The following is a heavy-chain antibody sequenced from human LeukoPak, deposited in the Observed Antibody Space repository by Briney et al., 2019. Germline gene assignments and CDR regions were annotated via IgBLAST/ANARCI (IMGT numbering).Heavy chain of an antibody. Sequence: GASVKVSCKASGYTFTGYYMHWVRQAPGQGLERMGWINPNSGGTNYAQKFQGRVTMTRDTSISTAYMELSRLRSDDTVVYYCARDLSSTSCTFDYWGQGTLVTVSS. D-gene: IGHD2-2*01. J-gene: IGHJ4*02. CDR3: ARDLSSTSCTFDY. V-gene: IGHV1-2*02. CDR2: INPNSGGT. CDR1: GYTFTGYY.